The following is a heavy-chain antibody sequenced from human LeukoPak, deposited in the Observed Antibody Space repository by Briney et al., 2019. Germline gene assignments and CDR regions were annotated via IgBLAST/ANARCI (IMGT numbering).Heavy chain of an antibody. Sequence: ASVKVSCKASGYTLTSYGISWVRQAPGQGLEWMGWISAHNGNTNYAQKFQGRVTMTTDTSTNTAYMELRSLRSDDTAVYYCARGRGSDDFWSGYYNTEFDSWGQGTPVTVSS. D-gene: IGHD3-3*01. CDR1: GYTLTSYG. CDR3: ARGRGSDDFWSGYYNTEFDS. CDR2: ISAHNGNT. J-gene: IGHJ4*02. V-gene: IGHV1-18*01.